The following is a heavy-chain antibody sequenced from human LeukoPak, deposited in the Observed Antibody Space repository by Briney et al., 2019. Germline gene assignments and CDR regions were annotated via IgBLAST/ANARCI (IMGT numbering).Heavy chain of an antibody. Sequence: ASVNVSCKASGYTFTSYGISWVRRAPGQGLEWMGWIGAYNGNTNYAQKLQGRVTMTTDTSTSTAYMELRSLRSDDTAVYYCARGGVERYSYRDYYYYMDVWGKGTTVTVSS. CDR3: ARGGVERYSYRDYYYYMDV. CDR2: IGAYNGNT. J-gene: IGHJ6*03. V-gene: IGHV1-18*01. D-gene: IGHD5-18*01. CDR1: GYTFTSYG.